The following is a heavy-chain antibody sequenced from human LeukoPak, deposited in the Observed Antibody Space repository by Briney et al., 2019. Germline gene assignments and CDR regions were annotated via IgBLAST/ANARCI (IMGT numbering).Heavy chain of an antibody. CDR2: IRSKAYGGTT. J-gene: IGHJ3*02. CDR3: TSGPYEFYI. Sequence: GGSLRLSCTASGFTFGDYAMSWVRQAPGKGLEWVGFIRSKAYGGTTEYAASVKGRFTISRDDSKSIAYLQMNSLKTEDTAVYYCTSGPYEFYIWGQGTMVTVSS. V-gene: IGHV3-49*04. CDR1: GFTFGDYA. D-gene: IGHD3-3*01.